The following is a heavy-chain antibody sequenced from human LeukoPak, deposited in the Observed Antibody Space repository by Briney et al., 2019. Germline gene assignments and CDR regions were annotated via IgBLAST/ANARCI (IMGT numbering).Heavy chain of an antibody. J-gene: IGHJ3*02. D-gene: IGHD3-22*01. CDR3: AIYIFECKKSSGYHAFDI. Sequence: SVKVSCKASGGTFSSYAISWVRQAPGQGLEWMGRIIPILGIANYAQKFQGRVTITADKSTSTAYIELSSLRSEDTAVYYCAIYIFECKKSSGYHAFDIWGQGTMVTVSS. V-gene: IGHV1-69*04. CDR2: IIPILGIA. CDR1: GGTFSSYA.